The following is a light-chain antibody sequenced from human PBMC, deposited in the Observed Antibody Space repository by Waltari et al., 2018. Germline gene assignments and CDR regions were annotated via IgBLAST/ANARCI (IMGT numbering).Light chain of an antibody. CDR2: KAS. Sequence: DIQMTQSPSTLSASVGDRVTITCRASQSISTWLAWYHQRPGEAPNLLIYKASSLEGGVPSRFSSSGSGTEFTLTISSLQPDDFATYYCHQYHIYPGTFGQGTKVEIK. CDR3: HQYHIYPGT. V-gene: IGKV1-5*03. J-gene: IGKJ1*01. CDR1: QSISTW.